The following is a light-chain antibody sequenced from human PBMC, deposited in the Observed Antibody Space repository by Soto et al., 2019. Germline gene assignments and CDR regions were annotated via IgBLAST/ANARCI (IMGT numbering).Light chain of an antibody. Sequence: IRRTQAPSSFSASTGEGDTITFRASHDISSWLAWYQQKPGKAPNLLISDASSLQSGVPSRFSGSGSGTDFTLTINSLQPDDFATYYCQQANSFPITFGQGTRLEIK. J-gene: IGKJ5*01. CDR2: DAS. V-gene: IGKV1D-12*01. CDR3: QQANSFPIT. CDR1: HDISSW.